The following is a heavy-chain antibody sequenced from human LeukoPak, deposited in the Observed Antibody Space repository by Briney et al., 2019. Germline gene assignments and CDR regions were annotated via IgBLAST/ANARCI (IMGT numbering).Heavy chain of an antibody. CDR1: GFTVSSNY. CDR2: IYSGGST. D-gene: IGHD6-19*01. J-gene: IGHJ4*02. V-gene: IGHV3-66*02. Sequence: GGSLRLSCAASGFTVSSNYMSWVRQAPGKGLEWVSVIYSGGSTYYADSVKGRFTISRDNSKNTLYHQMNSLRAEDTAVYYCARERYSSGWYSDYWGQGTLVTVSS. CDR3: ARERYSSGWYSDY.